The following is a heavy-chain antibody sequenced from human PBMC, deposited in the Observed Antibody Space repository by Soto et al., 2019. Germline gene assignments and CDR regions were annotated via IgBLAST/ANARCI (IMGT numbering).Heavy chain of an antibody. D-gene: IGHD3-9*01. J-gene: IGHJ6*02. CDR2: ISWNSGSI. CDR1: GFTFDDYA. Sequence: PGGSLRLSCAASGFTFDDYAMHWVRQAPGKGLEWVSGISWNSGSIGYADSVKGRFTISRDNAKNSLYLQMNSLRAEDTALYYCAKSSYYDILTGYYVWGQGTTVTVSS. V-gene: IGHV3-9*01. CDR3: AKSSYYDILTGYYV.